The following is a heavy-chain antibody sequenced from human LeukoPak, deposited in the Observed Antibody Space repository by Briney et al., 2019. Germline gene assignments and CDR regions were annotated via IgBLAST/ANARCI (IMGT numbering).Heavy chain of an antibody. CDR2: ISAYNGNT. J-gene: IGHJ3*02. D-gene: IGHD6-19*01. CDR3: ARLIAVAGSDAFDI. V-gene: IGHV1-18*01. Sequence: GASVKVSCKASGYTFTSYGISRVRQAPGQGLERMGWISAYNGNTNYAQKLQGRVTMTTDTSTSTAYMELRSLRSDDTAVYYCARLIAVAGSDAFDIWGQGTMVTVSS. CDR1: GYTFTSYG.